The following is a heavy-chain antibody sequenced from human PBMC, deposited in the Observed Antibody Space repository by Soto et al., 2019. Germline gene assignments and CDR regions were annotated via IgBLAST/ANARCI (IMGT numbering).Heavy chain of an antibody. CDR2: IHYSGST. J-gene: IGHJ4*02. CDR3: ASYSSGWYDVTY. D-gene: IGHD6-19*01. CDR1: GASVSSGTYY. Sequence: PSETLSLTCTVSGASVSSGTYYWSWLRQPPGKGLEWIGYIHYSGSTTYNPSLKSRVTISVDTSKNQFSLKLSSVSAADTAVYYCASYSSGWYDVTYWGQGALVTVSS. V-gene: IGHV4-61*01.